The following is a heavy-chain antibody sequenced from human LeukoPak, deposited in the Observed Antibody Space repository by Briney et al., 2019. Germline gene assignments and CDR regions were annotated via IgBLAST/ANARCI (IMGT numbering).Heavy chain of an antibody. Sequence: PGGSLRLSCAASGFTFSSYAMSWVRQAPGKGLEWVSAISGSGGSTYYADSVKGRFTISRDNSKNTLYLQMNSLRAEDTAVYYCAKESIAVAGPKAASGWYFDLWGRGTLVTVSS. V-gene: IGHV3-23*01. CDR2: ISGSGGST. J-gene: IGHJ2*01. CDR1: GFTFSSYA. CDR3: AKESIAVAGPKAASGWYFDL. D-gene: IGHD6-19*01.